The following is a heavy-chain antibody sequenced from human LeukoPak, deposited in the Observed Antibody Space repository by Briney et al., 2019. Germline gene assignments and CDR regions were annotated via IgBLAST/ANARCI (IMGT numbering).Heavy chain of an antibody. D-gene: IGHD3-22*01. CDR3: AREALYYYDSSGYYYPDY. CDR2: ISAYNGNT. CDR1: GYTFTSYG. J-gene: IGHJ4*02. V-gene: IGHV1-18*01. Sequence: GASVKVSCKASGYTFTSYGISWVRQAPGQGLEWMGWISAYNGNTNYAQKLQGRVTMTTDTSTSTAYMELRSLRSDDTAVYYCAREALYYYDSSGYYYPDYWGQGTLVTVSS.